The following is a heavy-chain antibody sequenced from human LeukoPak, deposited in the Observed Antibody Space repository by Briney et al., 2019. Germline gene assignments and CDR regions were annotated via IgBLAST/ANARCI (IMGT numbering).Heavy chain of an antibody. Sequence: GGSLRLSCAASGFTFSSYAMSWVRQAPGKGLEWVSAISGSGGSTHYADSVKGRFAISRDNSKNTLYLQMNSLRAEDTAVYYCAKDHRVAVAGIFDYWGQGTLVTVSS. J-gene: IGHJ4*02. CDR2: ISGSGGST. CDR1: GFTFSSYA. CDR3: AKDHRVAVAGIFDY. D-gene: IGHD6-19*01. V-gene: IGHV3-23*01.